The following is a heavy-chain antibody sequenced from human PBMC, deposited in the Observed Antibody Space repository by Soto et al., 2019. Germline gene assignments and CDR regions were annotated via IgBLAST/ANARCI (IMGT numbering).Heavy chain of an antibody. D-gene: IGHD1-26*01. CDR3: AHRVSYSAWEVGWFDS. CDR2: IYWDNDR. CDR1: GFSLTNSGVG. V-gene: IGHV2-5*02. J-gene: IGHJ5*01. Sequence: QITLKESGPTLVEPTQTLTLTCSFSGFSLTNSGVGVGWFRQAPGKALECLGIIYWDNDRRHNPSLKTRLTITYDAAKNQVVPSMTYMEPVDTGTYYCAHRVSYSAWEVGWFDSWGQGSPVTVS.